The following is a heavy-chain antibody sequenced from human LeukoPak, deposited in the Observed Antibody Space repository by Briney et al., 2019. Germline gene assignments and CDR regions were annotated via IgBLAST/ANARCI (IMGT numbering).Heavy chain of an antibody. CDR1: GFTFSTYW. CDR2: IKPDGSEK. J-gene: IGHJ4*02. Sequence: GGSLRLSCAVSGFTFSTYWMNWVRQAPGKGPEWVANIKPDGSEKFYVDSVKGRFTVSRDNAKNLLYLQMNSLRAEDTAVYYCARGGIVGGYDYWGQGTLVTVSS. V-gene: IGHV3-7*01. D-gene: IGHD3-22*01. CDR3: ARGGIVGGYDY.